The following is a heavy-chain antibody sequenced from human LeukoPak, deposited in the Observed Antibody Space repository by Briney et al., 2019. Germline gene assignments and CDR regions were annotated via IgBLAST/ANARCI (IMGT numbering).Heavy chain of an antibody. Sequence: GGSLRLSCAASGXTFSSYAMHWVRQAPGKGLESVAVISYDGSNKFYADSVKGRFTLSRDNSKNTLYLQMNSLRIEDTAVYYCGRGSVGFGELNYWGQGTLVTVSS. CDR1: GXTFSSYA. V-gene: IGHV3-30-3*01. CDR3: GRGSVGFGELNY. D-gene: IGHD3-10*01. CDR2: ISYDGSNK. J-gene: IGHJ4*02.